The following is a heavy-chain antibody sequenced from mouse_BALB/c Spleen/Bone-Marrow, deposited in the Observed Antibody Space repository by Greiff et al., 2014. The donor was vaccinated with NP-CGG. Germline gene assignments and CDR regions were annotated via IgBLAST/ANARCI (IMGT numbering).Heavy chain of an antibody. CDR1: GYAFSSSR. CDR2: IYPGDGDT. CDR3: ARDGYGKRNYFDY. J-gene: IGHJ2*01. V-gene: IGHV1-82*01. Sequence: VHLVESGPELVKPGASVKISCKASGYAFSSSRMNWVKQRPGQGLEWIGRIYPGDGDTNYNGKFKGKATLTADKSSSTAYMQLSSLTSVDSAVYFCARDGYGKRNYFDYWGQGTTLTVSS. D-gene: IGHD2-1*01.